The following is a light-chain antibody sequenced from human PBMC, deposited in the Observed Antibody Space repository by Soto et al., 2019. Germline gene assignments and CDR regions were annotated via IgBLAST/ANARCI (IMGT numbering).Light chain of an antibody. V-gene: IGKV3-15*01. CDR3: QQYNNWPYT. J-gene: IGKJ2*01. Sequence: EIVMTQSPATLSLSPGERAALSCWASQSVSSNFAWYQQKPGQAPRLLIYGASTRATSIPARFSGSGSGTAFTLTISSLQSEDFAVYYCQQYNNWPYTFGQGTKLEIK. CDR2: GAS. CDR1: QSVSSN.